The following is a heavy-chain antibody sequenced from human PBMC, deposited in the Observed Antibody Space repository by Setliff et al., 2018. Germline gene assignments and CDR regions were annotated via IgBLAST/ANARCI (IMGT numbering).Heavy chain of an antibody. CDR3: ARGGSSWHLFDY. V-gene: IGHV1-69*05. D-gene: IGHD6-13*01. Sequence: GASVKVSCKASGYTFTSYAMNWVRQAPGQGLEWMGGIIPIFGTASYAQKFQGRVTITRDTSASTAYMELSSLRSEDTAVYYCARGGSSWHLFDYWGQGTLVTVSS. J-gene: IGHJ4*02. CDR2: IIPIFGTA. CDR1: GYTFTSYA.